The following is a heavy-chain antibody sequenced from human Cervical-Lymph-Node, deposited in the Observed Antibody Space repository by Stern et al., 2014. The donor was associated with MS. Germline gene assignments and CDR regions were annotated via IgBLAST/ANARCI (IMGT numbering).Heavy chain of an antibody. CDR2: ISSTGNNQ. Sequence: VQLVESGGDVVQPGRSLRLSCAASGFNFNNYGMHWVPQAPGKGLEWVATISSTGNNQYYADSVKGRFAISRDKSRNSVHLEMSSLRPEDTAVYYCAKSPYWGQGTLVSVST. CDR1: GFNFNNYG. J-gene: IGHJ4*02. V-gene: IGHV3-30*18. CDR3: AKSPY.